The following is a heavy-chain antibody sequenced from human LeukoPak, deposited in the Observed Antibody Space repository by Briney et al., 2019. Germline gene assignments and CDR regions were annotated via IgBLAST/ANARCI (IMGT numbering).Heavy chain of an antibody. J-gene: IGHJ2*01. D-gene: IGHD3-3*01. CDR2: IYYSGST. V-gene: IGHV4-59*01. CDR3: AREGPRRDFWSGYYYWYFDL. Sequence: PSETLSLTCTVSGGSISSYYWSWIRQPAGKGLEWIGYIYYSGSTNYNPSLKSRVTISVDTSKNQFSLKLSSVTAADTAVYYCAREGPRRDFWSGYYYWYFDLWGRGTLVTVSS. CDR1: GGSISSYY.